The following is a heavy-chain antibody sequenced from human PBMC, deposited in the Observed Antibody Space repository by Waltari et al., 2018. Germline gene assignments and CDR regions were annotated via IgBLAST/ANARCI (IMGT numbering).Heavy chain of an antibody. CDR1: GGPISSSSYY. V-gene: IGHV4-39*01. CDR3: ARRMVRGGTPDY. J-gene: IGHJ4*02. Sequence: QLQLQESGLGLVTPSETLSPTCTVSGGPISSSSYYWGWIRQPTGKGPEWIGSVDQSGGSYYNQSLKSRVTISVDTAKNQFFLKLSSVTAADTAVYYCARRMVRGGTPDYWGQGTLVTVSS. CDR2: VDQSGGS. D-gene: IGHD3-10*01.